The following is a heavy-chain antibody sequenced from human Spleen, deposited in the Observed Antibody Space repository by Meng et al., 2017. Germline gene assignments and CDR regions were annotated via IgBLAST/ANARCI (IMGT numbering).Heavy chain of an antibody. Sequence: QVQLVQSGVEVKNPGASVKVSCKASGYTFTSYYMHWVRQPPGQGLEWMGIINPSGGSTSYAQKSQVRVTMTRNTSTSTFYMELRSLKSDDTAVYYCARELRDTLYFDYWGQGTLVTVSS. J-gene: IGHJ4*02. D-gene: IGHD5-24*01. CDR2: INPSGGST. V-gene: IGHV1-46*03. CDR1: GYTFTSYY. CDR3: ARELRDTLYFDY.